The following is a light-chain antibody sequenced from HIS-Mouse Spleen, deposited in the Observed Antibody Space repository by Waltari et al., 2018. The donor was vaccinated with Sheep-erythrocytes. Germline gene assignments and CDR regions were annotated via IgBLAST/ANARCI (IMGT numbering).Light chain of an antibody. CDR3: QQSYSTLPT. V-gene: IGKV1-39*01. Sequence: DIQMTQSPSSLSASVGDRVTITCRESQSISSYLNSYQQKPGKAPKLLIYAASSLQSGVPSRFSGSGSATDFTLTISSLQTEDLATYYCQQSYSTLPTFGGGTKVEIK. J-gene: IGKJ4*01. CDR2: AAS. CDR1: QSISSY.